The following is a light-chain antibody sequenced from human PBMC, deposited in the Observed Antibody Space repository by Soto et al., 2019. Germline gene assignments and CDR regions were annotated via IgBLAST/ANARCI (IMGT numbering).Light chain of an antibody. CDR2: AAS. J-gene: IGKJ2*01. CDR1: QDITNY. CDR3: QHLTGT. Sequence: PLTQSPSSLSASVGDRVTITCRASQDITNYLGWYQQRSGKAPRLLIYAASTLQRGVPSRFSGSGSGTDFTLTVSSLQPEDFATYYCQHLTGTFGQGTTLEI. V-gene: IGKV1-9*01.